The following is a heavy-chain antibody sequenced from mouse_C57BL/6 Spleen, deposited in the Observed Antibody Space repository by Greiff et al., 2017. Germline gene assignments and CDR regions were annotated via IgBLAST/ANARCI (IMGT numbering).Heavy chain of an antibody. Sequence: VQLQQSGPELVKPGASVKMSCKASGYTFTDYNMHWVKQSHGKSLEWIGYINPNNGGTSYNQKFKGKATLTVNKSSSTAYMELRSLTSEDSAVYYCASITAVVVTFDYWGQGTTLTVSS. J-gene: IGHJ2*01. CDR2: INPNNGGT. CDR3: ASITAVVVTFDY. V-gene: IGHV1-22*01. CDR1: GYTFTDYN. D-gene: IGHD1-1*01.